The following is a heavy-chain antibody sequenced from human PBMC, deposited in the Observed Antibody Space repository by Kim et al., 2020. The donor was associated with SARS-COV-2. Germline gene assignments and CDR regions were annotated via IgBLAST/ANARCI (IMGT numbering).Heavy chain of an antibody. CDR1: GFTFSSYG. J-gene: IGHJ4*02. V-gene: IGHV3-30*18. Sequence: GGSLRLSCAASGFTFSSYGMHWVRQAPGKGLEWVAVISYDGSNKYYADSVKGRFTISRDNSKNTLYLQMNSLRAEDTAVYYCAKEAHSSSWNDYWGQGTLVTVSS. CDR2: ISYDGSNK. D-gene: IGHD6-6*01. CDR3: AKEAHSSSWNDY.